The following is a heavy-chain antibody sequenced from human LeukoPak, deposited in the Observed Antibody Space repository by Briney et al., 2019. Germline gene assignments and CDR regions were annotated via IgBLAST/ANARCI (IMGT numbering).Heavy chain of an antibody. CDR3: AKDRLPYGDYVSYFDS. Sequence: GGSLRLSYAASGFTVSSNYMSWVRQAPGKGLEWVSVIYSGGSTYYADSVKGRFTISRDNSKNTLYLQMNSLRAEDTAVYYCAKDRLPYGDYVSYFDSWGQGTLVTVSS. CDR1: GFTVSSNY. J-gene: IGHJ4*02. D-gene: IGHD4-17*01. V-gene: IGHV3-53*01. CDR2: IYSGGST.